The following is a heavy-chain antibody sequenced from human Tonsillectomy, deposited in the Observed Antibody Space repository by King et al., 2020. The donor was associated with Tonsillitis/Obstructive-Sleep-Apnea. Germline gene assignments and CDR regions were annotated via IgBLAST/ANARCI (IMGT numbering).Heavy chain of an antibody. V-gene: IGHV2-5*02. CDR2: IFWDDDK. CDR1: GFSLSASGVD. D-gene: IGHD3-3*01. J-gene: IGHJ4*02. CDR3: AHRSGAFWSAYFDY. Sequence: ITLKESGPTLVAPTQTLTLTCTLSGFSLSASGVDVGWIRQPPGKALEWLALIFWDDDKHYSPSLKNRLTITKDTSKNQVVLTMTDMDPVDTATYYCAHRSGAFWSAYFDYWGQGTLVTVSS.